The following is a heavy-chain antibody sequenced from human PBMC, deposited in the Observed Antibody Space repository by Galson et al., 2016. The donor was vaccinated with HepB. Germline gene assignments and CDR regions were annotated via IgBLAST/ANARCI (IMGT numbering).Heavy chain of an antibody. Sequence: SVKVSCKASGYTFTNYGISWVRQAPGQGLEWMGWISAYNGNTNYAQKLQDRVTMTTDTSKNTLYLHMNSLRAEDTAVYFCSRDQLGLGIFDYWGQGTLVTVSS. J-gene: IGHJ4*02. CDR3: SRDQLGLGIFDY. D-gene: IGHD1-7*01. CDR2: ISAYNGNT. CDR1: GYTFTNYG. V-gene: IGHV1-18*01.